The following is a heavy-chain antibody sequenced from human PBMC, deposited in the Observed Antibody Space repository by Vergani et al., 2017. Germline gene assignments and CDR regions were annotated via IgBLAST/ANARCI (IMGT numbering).Heavy chain of an antibody. CDR2: INAGNGNT. V-gene: IGHV1-3*01. CDR3: ARVRGDY. J-gene: IGHJ4*02. CDR1: GYTFTSDA. Sequence: QVQLVQSGAEVKKPGASVKVSCKASGYTFTSDAMHWVRQAPGQRIEWMGWINAGNGNTKYSQKFQGRVTITRDTAASTAYMELSSLISEDTAVYYCARVRGDYWGQGTLVTVSS.